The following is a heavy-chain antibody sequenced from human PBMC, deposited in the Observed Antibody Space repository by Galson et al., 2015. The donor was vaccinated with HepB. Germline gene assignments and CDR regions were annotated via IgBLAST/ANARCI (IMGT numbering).Heavy chain of an antibody. CDR2: INPSGGST. V-gene: IGHV1-46*01. J-gene: IGHJ6*03. Sequence: SVKVSCKASGYTFTSYYMHWVRQAPGQGLEWMGIINPSGGSTSYAQKFQGRVTMTRDTSTSTVYMELSSLRSEDTAVYYCARDLSDFWSGFQSYYYMDVWGKGTTVTVSS. CDR1: GYTFTSYY. D-gene: IGHD3-3*01. CDR3: ARDLSDFWSGFQSYYYMDV.